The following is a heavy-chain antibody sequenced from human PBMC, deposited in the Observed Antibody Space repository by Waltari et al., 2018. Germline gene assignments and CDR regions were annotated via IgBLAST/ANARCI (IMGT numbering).Heavy chain of an antibody. J-gene: IGHJ4*02. V-gene: IGHV1-8*01. CDR3: ARNQDIEYSSSFGY. Sequence: QVQLVQSGAEVKKPGASVKVSCKASGYTFTSYDLNWVRQATGQGLEWMGWMNPNSGNTGYAQKFQGRVTMTRNTSISTAYMELSSLRSEDTAVYYCARNQDIEYSSSFGYWGQGTLVTVSS. CDR2: MNPNSGNT. D-gene: IGHD6-6*01. CDR1: GYTFTSYD.